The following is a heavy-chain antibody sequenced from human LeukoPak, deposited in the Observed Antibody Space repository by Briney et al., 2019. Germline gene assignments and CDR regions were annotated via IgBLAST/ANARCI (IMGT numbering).Heavy chain of an antibody. CDR1: GFSFSRYL. V-gene: IGHV3-7*01. J-gene: IGHJ4*02. Sequence: GGSLRLSCAASGFSFSRYLMSWVRQAPGKGLEWVANIKQDGSEKSYVDSVKGRFTISRDNAKNSLYLQLNSLRAEDTAVYYCARWADILTGYAFDYWGQGSLVTVSS. CDR3: ARWADILTGYAFDY. D-gene: IGHD3-9*01. CDR2: IKQDGSEK.